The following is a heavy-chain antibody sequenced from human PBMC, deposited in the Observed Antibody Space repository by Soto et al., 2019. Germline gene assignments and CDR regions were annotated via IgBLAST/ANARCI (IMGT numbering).Heavy chain of an antibody. V-gene: IGHV3-30*18. J-gene: IGHJ6*02. CDR1: GFTFSSYG. D-gene: IGHD3-9*01. CDR3: AKEGSDYDILTGSGYYGMDV. Sequence: QVQLVESGGGVVQPGRSLRLSCAASGFTFSSYGMHWVRQAPGKGLEWVAVISYDGSNKYYADSVKGRFTISRDNSKNTLYLPMNSLRAEDTAVYYCAKEGSDYDILTGSGYYGMDVWGQGTTVTVSS. CDR2: ISYDGSNK.